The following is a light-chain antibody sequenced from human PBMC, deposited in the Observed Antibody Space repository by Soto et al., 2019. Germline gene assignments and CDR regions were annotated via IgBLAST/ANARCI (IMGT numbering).Light chain of an antibody. J-gene: IGKJ1*01. Sequence: DIVITQSPDSLAVSLGEGATINCKSSRSVLYNYNNKNYLAWYQHKPGQPPKLLLYWASTRESGVPDRFSGSGSETDLTLTISSLQADDVAVYYCQQYYSTWTFGQGTKVE. V-gene: IGKV4-1*01. CDR2: WAS. CDR3: QQYYSTWT. CDR1: RSVLYNYNNKNY.